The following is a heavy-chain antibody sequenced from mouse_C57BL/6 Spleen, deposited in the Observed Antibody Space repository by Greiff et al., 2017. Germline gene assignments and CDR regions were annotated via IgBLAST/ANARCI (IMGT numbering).Heavy chain of an antibody. CDR1: GYTFTSYW. CDR3: ARGYGTRAWFAY. D-gene: IGHD2-10*02. CDR2: IDPSDSYT. Sequence: QVQLQQPGAELVKPGASVKLSCKASGYTFTSYWMQWVKQRPGQGLEWIGEIDPSDSYTNYNQKFKGKGTLTVYTSSSTAYLQLSSVTSEDSAVYSCARGYGTRAWFAYWGQGTLVTVSA. V-gene: IGHV1-50*01. J-gene: IGHJ3*01.